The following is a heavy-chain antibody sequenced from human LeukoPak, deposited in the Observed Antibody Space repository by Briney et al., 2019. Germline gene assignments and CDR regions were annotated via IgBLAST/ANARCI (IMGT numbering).Heavy chain of an antibody. D-gene: IGHD3-16*02. V-gene: IGHV3-23*01. Sequence: GGSLRLSCAASGFTFSNAWMSWVRQAPGKGLEWVSAISGSGGSTYYEDSVKGRFTISRDNSKNTLYLQMNSLRAEDTAVYYCAKDYYDYVWGSYRLYYFDYWGQGTLVTVSS. CDR3: AKDYYDYVWGSYRLYYFDY. J-gene: IGHJ4*02. CDR2: ISGSGGST. CDR1: GFTFSNAW.